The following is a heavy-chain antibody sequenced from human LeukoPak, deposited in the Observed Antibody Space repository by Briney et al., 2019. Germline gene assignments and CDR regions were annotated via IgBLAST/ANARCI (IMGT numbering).Heavy chain of an antibody. D-gene: IGHD3-3*01. CDR3: ARGGGYVFGSGYSRVFDI. CDR2: ISSNGGST. J-gene: IGHJ3*02. CDR1: GFTFSSYA. V-gene: IGHV3-64*01. Sequence: GGSLRLSCAASGFTFSSYAMHWVRQAPGKGLEYVSAISSNGGSTYYANSVKGRFTISRDNSKNTLYLQMGSLRAEDMAVYYCARGGGYVFGSGYSRVFDIWAQGTRVTVSS.